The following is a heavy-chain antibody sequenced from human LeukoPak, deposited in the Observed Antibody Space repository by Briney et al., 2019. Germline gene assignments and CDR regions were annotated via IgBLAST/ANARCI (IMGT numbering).Heavy chain of an antibody. J-gene: IGHJ4*02. CDR1: GFTFSSCA. Sequence: GSLRLSCAASGFTFSSCAMSWVRQAPGKGLEWVSAISGSGGSTYYADSVKGRFTISRDNSKNTLYLQMNSLRAEDTAVYYCAKRIYDFWSGYYRRAENHFDYWGQGTLVTVSS. CDR2: ISGSGGST. V-gene: IGHV3-23*01. D-gene: IGHD3-3*01. CDR3: AKRIYDFWSGYYRRAENHFDY.